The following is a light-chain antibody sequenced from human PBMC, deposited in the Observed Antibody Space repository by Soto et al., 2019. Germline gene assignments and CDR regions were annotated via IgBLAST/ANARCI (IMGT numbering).Light chain of an antibody. CDR1: TGAVTSGHY. V-gene: IGLV7-46*01. CDR2: DTS. CDR3: LLSYSGAGV. J-gene: IGLJ1*01. Sequence: QAVVTQEPSLTVSPGGTVTLTSCSSTGAVTSGHYPYWFQQKPCQAPRTLIYDTSNKHSWTPARFSGSLLGGKAALTLSGAQPEDEAEYYCLLSYSGAGVFGTGTKVIVL.